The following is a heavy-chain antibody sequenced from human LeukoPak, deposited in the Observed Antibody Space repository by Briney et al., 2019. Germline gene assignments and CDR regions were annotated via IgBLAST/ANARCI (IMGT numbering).Heavy chain of an antibody. CDR1: GFTFSSYSMN. Sequence: GSLRLSCAASGFTFSSYSMNWVRQPPGKGLEWIGSIHYGGTTYYNPSLKSRVTLSVDTSKMQFSLKLSSVTAADTAVYYCATRAMGTKSIDYWGQGTLVTVSS. D-gene: IGHD1-7*01. V-gene: IGHV4-59*05. J-gene: IGHJ4*02. CDR3: ATRAMGTKSIDY. CDR2: IHYGGTT.